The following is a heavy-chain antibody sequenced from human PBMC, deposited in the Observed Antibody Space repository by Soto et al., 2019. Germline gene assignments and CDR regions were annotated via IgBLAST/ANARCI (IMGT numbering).Heavy chain of an antibody. V-gene: IGHV3-21*01. J-gene: IGHJ6*03. Sequence: PGGAPRPPRAAPGFPFSSHNMNWVPQAPGKGAEWVPSISSSSSYIYYADSVKGRFTISRDNAKNSLYLQMNSLRAEDTAVYYCARDSGVATITISYYYYYYMDVWGKGTTVTVSS. CDR2: ISSSSSYI. CDR1: GFPFSSHN. CDR3: ARDSGVATITISYYYYYYMDV. D-gene: IGHD5-12*01.